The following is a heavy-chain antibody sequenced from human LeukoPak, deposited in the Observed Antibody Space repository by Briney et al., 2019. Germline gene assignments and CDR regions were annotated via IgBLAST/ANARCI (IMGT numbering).Heavy chain of an antibody. CDR2: IIPIFGTA. D-gene: IGHD4-17*01. CDR3: AILSDYGDYYYYYYMDV. J-gene: IGHJ6*03. V-gene: IGHV1-69*05. CDR1: GGTFSSYA. Sequence: SVKVSCKASGGTFSSYAISWVRQAPGQGLEWMGGIIPIFGTANYAQKFQGRATITTDESTSTAYMELSSLRSEDTAVYYCAILSDYGDYYYYYYMDVWGKGTTVTVSS.